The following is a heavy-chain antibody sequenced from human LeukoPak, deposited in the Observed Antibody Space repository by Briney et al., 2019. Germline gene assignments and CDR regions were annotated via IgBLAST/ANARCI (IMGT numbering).Heavy chain of an antibody. CDR2: ISHTEGT. J-gene: IGHJ1*01. Sequence: SETLSLTCGVFGVSINDYYWSWIRRSPGKGLEWIGEISHTEGTRYNPSLESRVTMSVGTSDNQLSLKLIFVTAADTAVYYCARIRCGHSGSVCYNHWGLGTLVTVSS. CDR3: ARIRCGHSGSVCYNH. V-gene: IGHV4-34*01. CDR1: GVSINDYY. D-gene: IGHD3-9*01.